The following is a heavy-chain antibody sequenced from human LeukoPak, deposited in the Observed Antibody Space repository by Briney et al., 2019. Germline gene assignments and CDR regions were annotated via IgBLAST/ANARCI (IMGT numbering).Heavy chain of an antibody. V-gene: IGHV3-21*01. CDR2: ISSSSSYI. CDR3: AMYGRKSSIFGMIAPAALHS. Sequence: PGRSMRLSCAASGFTFSSYSMNWVRQAPGKGLGWVSSISSSSSYIYYADSVKGRFTISRDNAKNSLYLQMNSLRAEETAVYYCAMYGRKSSIFGMIAPAALHSWREGTIVTVSS. D-gene: IGHD3-3*01. J-gene: IGHJ3*02. CDR1: GFTFSSYS.